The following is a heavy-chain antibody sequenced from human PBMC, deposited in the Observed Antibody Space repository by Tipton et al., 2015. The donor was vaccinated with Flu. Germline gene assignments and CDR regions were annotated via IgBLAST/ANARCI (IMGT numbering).Heavy chain of an antibody. D-gene: IGHD3-10*01. CDR2: ISHSGST. V-gene: IGHV4-38-2*01. J-gene: IGHJ4*02. Sequence: LRLSCAVSGYSISTGYYWGWIRQPPGKGLEWIGSISHSGSTYYKPSLKSRVTISVDTFKNQFSLKLSSVTAADTAMYYCARSTYYYGSGSSDYWGQGTLVTVSS. CDR1: GYSISTGYY. CDR3: ARSTYYYGSGSSDY.